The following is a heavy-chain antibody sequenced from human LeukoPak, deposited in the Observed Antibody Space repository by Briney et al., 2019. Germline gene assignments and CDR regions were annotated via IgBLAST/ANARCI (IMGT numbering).Heavy chain of an antibody. CDR2: IDTSGTTI. CDR1: GFTFSTYS. Sequence: GESLRLSCAASGFTFSTYSMNWVRQAPGKGLEWVSYIDTSGTTIYYADSVKGRFTISRDNAKNSLYLQMNSLRAEDTAVYYCARDPSLYYYDSSGYYDYFDYWGQGTLVTVSS. D-gene: IGHD3-22*01. V-gene: IGHV3-48*01. CDR3: ARDPSLYYYDSSGYYDYFDY. J-gene: IGHJ4*02.